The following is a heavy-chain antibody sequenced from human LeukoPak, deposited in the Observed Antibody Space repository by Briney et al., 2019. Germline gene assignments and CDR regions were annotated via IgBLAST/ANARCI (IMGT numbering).Heavy chain of an antibody. V-gene: IGHV4-4*07. CDR2: VYRSGST. CDR3: ARGETLDETPPGWVYFSH. Sequence: PSETLSLTCTVSGGSISDSYWCWMRQSAGKGLEWIGRVYRSGSTNYNPSLKSRVVISVDTSKNQFSLNLASVTAADTAVYFCARGETLDETPPGWVYFSHWGPGTLVTVSS. D-gene: IGHD1-14*01. CDR1: GGSISDSY. J-gene: IGHJ1*01.